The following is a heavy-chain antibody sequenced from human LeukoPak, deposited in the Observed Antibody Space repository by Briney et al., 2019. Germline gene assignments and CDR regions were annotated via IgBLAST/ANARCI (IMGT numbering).Heavy chain of an antibody. Sequence: GGSLRLSCAASGFTVSSNYMSWVRQAPGKGLEWVANIKQDGSEKYYVDSVKGRFTISRDNAKNSLHLQMNSLRAEDTAVYYCARDNRVVAATPFHWGQGTLVTVSS. V-gene: IGHV3-7*01. J-gene: IGHJ4*02. CDR2: IKQDGSEK. D-gene: IGHD2-15*01. CDR3: ARDNRVVAATPFH. CDR1: GFTVSSNY.